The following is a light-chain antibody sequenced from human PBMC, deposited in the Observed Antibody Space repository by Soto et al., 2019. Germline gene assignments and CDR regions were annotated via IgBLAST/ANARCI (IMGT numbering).Light chain of an antibody. Sequence: EIVLTQSPGTLSLSPGERATLSCRTSQSVRSSHLAWYQQKPGQAPRLLIYGASSRATGIPDRFSGSGSGTDFTLTISRLEPEDFAVYYCQQYGSSGTFGQGTRLDIK. CDR3: QQYGSSGT. CDR2: GAS. CDR1: QSVRSSH. V-gene: IGKV3-20*01. J-gene: IGKJ5*01.